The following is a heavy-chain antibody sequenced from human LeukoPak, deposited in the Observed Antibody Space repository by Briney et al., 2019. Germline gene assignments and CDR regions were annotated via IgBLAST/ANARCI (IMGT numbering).Heavy chain of an antibody. CDR3: AKGRTYYDILTGYPWVADAFDI. J-gene: IGHJ3*02. Sequence: GGSLRLSCAASGFTFSSYAMSWVRQAPGKGLEWVSAISGSGGSTYYADSVKGRFTISRDNSKNTLYLQMNSLRAEDTAVYYCAKGRTYYDILTGYPWVADAFDIWGQGTMVTVSS. CDR1: GFTFSSYA. CDR2: ISGSGGST. V-gene: IGHV3-23*01. D-gene: IGHD3-9*01.